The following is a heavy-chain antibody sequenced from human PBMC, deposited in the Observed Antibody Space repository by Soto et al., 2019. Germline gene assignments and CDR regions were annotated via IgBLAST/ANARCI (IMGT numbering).Heavy chain of an antibody. CDR2: INSDGSST. CDR3: ARAGGSCSGGSCTHYYFYGIDV. V-gene: IGHV3-74*01. CDR1: GFTFSRFW. Sequence: EVQLVESGGGLVQPGGSLRVSCAASGFTFSRFWMHWVRQAPGMGLVWVSRINSDGSSTNYADSVKGRFTISRDNAKNPRYLQMSSLRAEDTAVYYCARAGGSCSGGSCTHYYFYGIDVWGQGTTVTVSS. D-gene: IGHD2-15*01. J-gene: IGHJ6*02.